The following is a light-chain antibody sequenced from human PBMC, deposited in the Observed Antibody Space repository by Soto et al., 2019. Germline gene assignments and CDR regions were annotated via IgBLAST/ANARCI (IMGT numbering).Light chain of an antibody. CDR2: GNN. Sequence: QSVLTQPPSVSGAPGQRVTISCTGSSSNIGAGYDVHWYHQLPGTAPKLLIYGNNNRPSGVLDRFSGSRSGTSASLAITGLQAEDEADYYCQSYDSSLSVWVFGGGTKLTVL. V-gene: IGLV1-40*01. CDR1: SSNIGAGYD. J-gene: IGLJ3*02. CDR3: QSYDSSLSVWV.